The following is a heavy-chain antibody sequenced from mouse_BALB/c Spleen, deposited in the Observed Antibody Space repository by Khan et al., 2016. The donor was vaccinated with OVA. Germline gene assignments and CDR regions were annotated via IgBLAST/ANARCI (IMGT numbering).Heavy chain of an antibody. Sequence: EVQLQESGPGLVKPSQSLSLTCTVTDYSITSNYAWNWIRQFPGNKLEWMGYISYSGSTNYNPSLKSRISITRDTSKNHIFLQLNSVSTEDKAPYNCARRNYYGYAMDYWGQGTSVTVSS. J-gene: IGHJ4*01. CDR3: ARRNYYGYAMDY. D-gene: IGHD1-1*01. CDR2: ISYSGST. V-gene: IGHV3-2*02. CDR1: DYSITSNYA.